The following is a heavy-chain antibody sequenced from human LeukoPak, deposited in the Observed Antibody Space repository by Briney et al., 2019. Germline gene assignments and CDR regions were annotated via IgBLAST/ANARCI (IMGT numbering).Heavy chain of an antibody. CDR2: FNHSGST. V-gene: IGHV4-34*01. Sequence: PSETLSLTCAVYGGSFSGYYWSWIRQPPGKGLEWIGEFNHSGSTNYNPSLKSRVTISVDTSKNQFSLKLSSVTAADTAVYYCARGPGPWEYSYGTYDYWGQGTLVTVSS. J-gene: IGHJ4*02. CDR3: ARGPGPWEYSYGTYDY. D-gene: IGHD5-18*01. CDR1: GGSFSGYY.